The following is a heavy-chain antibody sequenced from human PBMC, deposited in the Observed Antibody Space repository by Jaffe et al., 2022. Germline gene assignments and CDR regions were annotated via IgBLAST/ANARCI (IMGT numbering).Heavy chain of an antibody. CDR2: IRSKANSYAT. D-gene: IGHD5-12*01. CDR3: TSTYSGYDFDY. J-gene: IGHJ4*02. Sequence: EVQLVESGGGLVQPGGSLKLSCAASGFTFSGSAMHWVRQASGKGLEWVGRIRSKANSYATAYAASVKGRFTISRDDSKNTAYLQMNSLKTEDTAVYYCTSTYSGYDFDYWGQGTLVTVSS. CDR1: GFTFSGSA. V-gene: IGHV3-73*02.